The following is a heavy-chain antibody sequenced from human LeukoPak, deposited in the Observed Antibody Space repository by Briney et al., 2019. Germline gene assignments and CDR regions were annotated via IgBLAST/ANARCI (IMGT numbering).Heavy chain of an antibody. Sequence: TSETLSLTCSVSGGSISSYYWGWIRQPPGKGLEWIGYIYTSGSTNYNPSLKSRVTISVDTSKNQFSLKLSSVTAEDTAVYYSACSGIQWGDYNYMDVWGKGTTVTVSS. CDR3: ACSGIQWGDYNYMDV. CDR1: GGSISSYY. CDR2: IYTSGST. V-gene: IGHV4-4*09. D-gene: IGHD1-26*01. J-gene: IGHJ6*03.